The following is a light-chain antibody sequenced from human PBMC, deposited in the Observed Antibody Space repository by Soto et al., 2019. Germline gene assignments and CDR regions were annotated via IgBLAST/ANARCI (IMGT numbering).Light chain of an antibody. CDR1: QSISSW. CDR2: DAS. V-gene: IGKV1-5*01. Sequence: DIQMTQSPSTLSASVGDRVTITCRASQSISSWLAWYQQKPGKATKLLIYDASSLESGVPSRLSGSGSGTEFTLTISSLQPDDFATYYCQQYNSYMWTFGQGTKVDIX. J-gene: IGKJ1*01. CDR3: QQYNSYMWT.